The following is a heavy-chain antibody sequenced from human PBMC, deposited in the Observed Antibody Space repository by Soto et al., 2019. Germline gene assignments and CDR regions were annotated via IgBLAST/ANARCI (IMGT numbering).Heavy chain of an antibody. CDR1: GGTFSSYA. J-gene: IGHJ4*02. V-gene: IGHV1-69*12. CDR2: IIPIFGTA. CDR3: AGTSVVGGWYYFDY. Sequence: QVQLVQSGAEVKKPGSSVKVSCKASGGTFSSYAISWVRQAPGQGLEWMGGIIPIFGTANYAQKFQGRVTXXAXEXXSTACMELSSLRSEDTAVYYCAGTSVVGGWYYFDYWGQGTLVTVSS. D-gene: IGHD6-19*01.